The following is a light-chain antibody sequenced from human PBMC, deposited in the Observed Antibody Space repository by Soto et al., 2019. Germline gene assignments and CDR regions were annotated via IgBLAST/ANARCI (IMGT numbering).Light chain of an antibody. CDR2: KAS. V-gene: IGKV1-5*03. Sequence: DIQMTQSPSTLSASVGDRVTITCRASQYISSWLAWYQQKPGKAPKVLIYKASTLESGVPSRFSGSGSETEFTLTISSLQPDDFATYYCQQYNSNPWTFGQGTKVEIK. CDR1: QYISSW. J-gene: IGKJ1*01. CDR3: QQYNSNPWT.